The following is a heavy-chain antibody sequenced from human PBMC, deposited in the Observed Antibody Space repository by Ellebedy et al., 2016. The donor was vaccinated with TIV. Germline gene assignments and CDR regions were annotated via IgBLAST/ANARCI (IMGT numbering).Heavy chain of an antibody. J-gene: IGHJ6*02. CDR2: IYSGGNT. Sequence: PGGSLRLFCVASGLTVSDNYMSWVRQAPGKGLEWVSNIYSGGNTYYSDSVKGRFTVSRDTSRNTLYLQMNSLRGEDTAIYYCARDSTIAGPYYYGMDVWGQGTTVTVSS. CDR3: ARDSTIAGPYYYGMDV. D-gene: IGHD1-1*01. CDR1: GLTVSDNY. V-gene: IGHV3-66*01.